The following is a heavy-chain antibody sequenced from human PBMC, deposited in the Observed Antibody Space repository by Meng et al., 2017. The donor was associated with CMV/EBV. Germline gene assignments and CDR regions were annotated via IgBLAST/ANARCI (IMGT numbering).Heavy chain of an antibody. CDR3: ASLVANDAFDI. Sequence: SCAASGFTFSSYSMNWVRQAPGKGLEWVSSISSSSSYIYYADSVKGRFTISRDNAKNSLYLQMNSLRAEDTAVYYCASLVANDAFDIWGQGIMVTVSS. V-gene: IGHV3-21*01. CDR2: ISSSSSYI. J-gene: IGHJ3*02. CDR1: GFTFSSYS.